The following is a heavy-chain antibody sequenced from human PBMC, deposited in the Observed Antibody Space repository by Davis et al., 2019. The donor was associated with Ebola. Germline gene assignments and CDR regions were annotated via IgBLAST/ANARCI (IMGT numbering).Heavy chain of an antibody. CDR2: INTNTGNP. CDR1: GYTFTSYA. V-gene: IGHV7-4-1*02. CDR3: ARDYYDSTYWYFDL. J-gene: IGHJ2*01. Sequence: AASVKVSCKASGYTFTSYAMNWVRQAPGQGLEWMGLINTNTGNPTYAQGFTGRFVFSLDTSVSTAYLQISSLKAEDTAVYYCARDYYDSTYWYFDLWGRGTLVTVSS. D-gene: IGHD3-22*01.